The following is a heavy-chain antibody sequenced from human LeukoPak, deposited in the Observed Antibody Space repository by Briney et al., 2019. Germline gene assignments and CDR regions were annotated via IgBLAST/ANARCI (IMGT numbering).Heavy chain of an antibody. D-gene: IGHD6-6*01. CDR3: TFLESIAARRATFDY. CDR1: GFTFGDYA. J-gene: IGHJ4*02. Sequence: PGGSLRLSCTASGFTFGDYAMSWVRQAPGKGLERVGFIRSKAYGGTTEYAASVKGRFTISRDDSKSIAYLQMNSLKTEDTAVYYCTFLESIAARRATFDYWGQGTLVTVSS. V-gene: IGHV3-49*04. CDR2: IRSKAYGGTT.